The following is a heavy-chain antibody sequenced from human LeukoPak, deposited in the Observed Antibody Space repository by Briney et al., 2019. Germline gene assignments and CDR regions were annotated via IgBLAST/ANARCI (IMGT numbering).Heavy chain of an antibody. D-gene: IGHD2-15*01. Sequence: ASVKVSCKASGYTFSSYGITWVRRVPGQGLEWRGLISTYDGNTNYAQKLQGRVTMTTDTSTGTGYMELRSLRSDDTAVYYCARDPRNICSGGRCYFHASDIWRQGTMVTVSS. CDR1: GYTFSSYG. CDR3: ARDPRNICSGGRCYFHASDI. J-gene: IGHJ3*02. V-gene: IGHV1-18*01. CDR2: ISTYDGNT.